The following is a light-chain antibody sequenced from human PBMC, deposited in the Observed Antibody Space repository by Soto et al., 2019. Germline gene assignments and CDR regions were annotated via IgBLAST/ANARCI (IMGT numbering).Light chain of an antibody. V-gene: IGKV3-20*01. CDR3: QQYGSSSYT. CDR1: QSVSSSY. Sequence: ESILTQSPGTLSLSPGERVTLSCRASQSVSSSYLAWYQQKPGQAPRLLIYAASSRATGIPDRFSGSGSGTDFTLTISRLEPEDFAVYYCQQYGSSSYTFGQGTQLEIK. J-gene: IGKJ2*01. CDR2: AAS.